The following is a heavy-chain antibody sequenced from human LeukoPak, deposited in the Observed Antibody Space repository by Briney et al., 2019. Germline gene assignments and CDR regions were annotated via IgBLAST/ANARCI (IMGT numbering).Heavy chain of an antibody. CDR2: ISGSGGST. CDR3: AKDETVVPAAGGHY. V-gene: IGHV3-23*01. D-gene: IGHD2-2*01. J-gene: IGHJ4*02. CDR1: GFTFSSYA. Sequence: PGGSLRLSCAASGFTFSSYAMSWVRQAPGKGLEWVSAISGSGGSTYYADSVKVRFTISRDNSKNTLYLQMNSLRAEDTAVYYCAKDETVVPAAGGHYWGQGTLVTVSS.